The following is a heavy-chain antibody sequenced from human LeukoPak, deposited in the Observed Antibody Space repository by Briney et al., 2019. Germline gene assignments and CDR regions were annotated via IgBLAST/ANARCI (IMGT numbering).Heavy chain of an antibody. CDR3: AREEGYYGSGSLTYFDY. J-gene: IGHJ4*02. V-gene: IGHV1-2*02. Sequence: ASVKVSCKASGYTFTGYYMHWVRQAPGQGLEWMGWINPSSGGTNYAQKFRGRVTMTRDTSISTAYMELSRLRSDDTAVYYCAREEGYYGSGSLTYFDYWGQGTLVTVSS. CDR2: INPSSGGT. CDR1: GYTFTGYY. D-gene: IGHD3-10*01.